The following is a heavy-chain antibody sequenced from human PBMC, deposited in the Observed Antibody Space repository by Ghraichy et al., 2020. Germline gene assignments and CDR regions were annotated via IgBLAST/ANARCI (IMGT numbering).Heavy chain of an antibody. CDR2: IYPGDSDT. D-gene: IGHD6-19*01. Sequence: ESLNISCKGSGYSFTSYWIGWVRQMPGKGLEWMGIIYPGDSDTRYSPSFQGQVTISADKSISTAYLQWSSLKASDTAMYYCARQEQWLPWWFDPWGQGTLVTVSS. V-gene: IGHV5-51*01. CDR1: GYSFTSYW. J-gene: IGHJ5*02. CDR3: ARQEQWLPWWFDP.